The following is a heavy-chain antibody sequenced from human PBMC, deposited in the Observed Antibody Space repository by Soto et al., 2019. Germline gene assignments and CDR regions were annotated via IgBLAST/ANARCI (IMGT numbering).Heavy chain of an antibody. CDR1: GGTFSSYA. CDR2: IIPIFGTA. D-gene: IGHD6-19*01. CDR3: ARARSGRIGLADAFDI. Sequence: SVKVSCKASGGTFSSYAISWVRQAPGQGLEWMGGIIPIFGTANYAQKFQGRVTITADESTSTAYMELSSLRSEDTAVYYCARARSGRIGLADAFDIWGQGTMVTVSS. J-gene: IGHJ3*02. V-gene: IGHV1-69*13.